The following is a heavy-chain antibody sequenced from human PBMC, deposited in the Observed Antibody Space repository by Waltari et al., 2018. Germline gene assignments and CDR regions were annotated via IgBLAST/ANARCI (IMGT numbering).Heavy chain of an antibody. D-gene: IGHD2-21*01. CDR2: INAGNGNT. Sequence: QVQLVQSGAEVKKPGASVKVSCKASGYTFTSYAMHWVRQAPGQRLEWMGWINAGNGNTKYSQKFQGRVTITRDTSASTAYMELSSLRSEDTAVYYCAREGLVVVIAAGGWFDPWGQGTLVTVSS. CDR1: GYTFTSYA. V-gene: IGHV1-3*01. CDR3: AREGLVVVIAAGGWFDP. J-gene: IGHJ5*02.